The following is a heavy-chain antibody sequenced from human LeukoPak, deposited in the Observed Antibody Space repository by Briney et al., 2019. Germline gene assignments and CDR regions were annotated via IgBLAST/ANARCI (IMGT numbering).Heavy chain of an antibody. CDR2: ISSSVSAI. CDR1: GFTFSSYS. CDR3: AKDIGPPGYCSSTSCRYYYGMDV. J-gene: IGHJ6*02. V-gene: IGHV3-48*01. D-gene: IGHD2-2*01. Sequence: PGGSLRLSCAASGFTFSSYSMNWVRQAPGKGLEWVSYISSSVSAIHYADSVKGRFTISRDNAKNSLYLQMNSLRAEDTALYYCAKDIGPPGYCSSTSCRYYYGMDVWGQGTTVTVSS.